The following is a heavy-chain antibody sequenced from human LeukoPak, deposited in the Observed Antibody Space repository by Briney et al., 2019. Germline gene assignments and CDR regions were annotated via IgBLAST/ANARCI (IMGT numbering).Heavy chain of an antibody. D-gene: IGHD2-21*02. CDR1: GGSISSYY. Sequence: RPSETLSLTCTVSGGSISSYYWSWIRQPAGKGLEWIGRIYTSGSTNYNPSLKSRVTMSVDTSKNQFSLKLSSVTAADTAVYYCARDRGGEVTAILDYWGQGTLVTVSS. CDR2: IYTSGST. CDR3: ARDRGGEVTAILDY. V-gene: IGHV4-4*07. J-gene: IGHJ4*02.